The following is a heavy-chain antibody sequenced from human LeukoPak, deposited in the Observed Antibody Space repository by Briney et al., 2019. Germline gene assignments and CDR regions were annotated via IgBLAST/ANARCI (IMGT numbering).Heavy chain of an antibody. Sequence: GGSLRLSCAASEFTFSSYSMNWVRQAPGKGLEWVSSISSSSSYIYYADSVKGRFTISRDNAKNSLYLQMNSLRAEDTAVYYCARELDYYDSSGYSDDAFDIWGQGTMVTVSS. CDR1: EFTFSSYS. V-gene: IGHV3-21*01. D-gene: IGHD3-22*01. J-gene: IGHJ3*02. CDR2: ISSSSSYI. CDR3: ARELDYYDSSGYSDDAFDI.